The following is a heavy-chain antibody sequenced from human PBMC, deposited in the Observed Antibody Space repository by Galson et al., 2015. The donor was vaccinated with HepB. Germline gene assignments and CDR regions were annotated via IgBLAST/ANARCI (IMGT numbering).Heavy chain of an antibody. J-gene: IGHJ4*02. Sequence: SVKVSCKASGGTFSSYAISWVRQAPGQGLEWMGGIIPIFGIANYAQKFQGRVTITADESTSTAYMELSSLRSEDTAVYYCAQEGYYSGGSRFNDFESRGRRPLVPASS. CDR1: GGTFSSYA. CDR3: AQEGYYSGGSRFNDFES. D-gene: IGHD2-15*01. V-gene: IGHV1-69*13. CDR2: IIPIFGIA.